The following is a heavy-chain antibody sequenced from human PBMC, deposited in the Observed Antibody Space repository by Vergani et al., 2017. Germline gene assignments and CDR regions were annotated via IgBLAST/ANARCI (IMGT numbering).Heavy chain of an antibody. CDR2: IYYSGST. CDR3: ARDFWRYFDY. V-gene: IGHV4-39*02. CDR1: GGSISSSSYY. J-gene: IGHJ4*02. Sequence: QLQLQESGPGLVKPSETLSLTCTFSGGSISSSSYYWGWIRQPPGKGLEWIGSIYYSGSTYYNPSLKSRVTISVDTSKNQFSLKLSSVTAADTAVYYCARDFWRYFDYWGQGTLVTVSS. D-gene: IGHD3-3*01.